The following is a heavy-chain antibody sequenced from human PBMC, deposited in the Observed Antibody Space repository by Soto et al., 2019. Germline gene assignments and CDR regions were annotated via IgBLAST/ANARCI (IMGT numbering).Heavy chain of an antibody. CDR3: AREDYDILTGYSY. J-gene: IGHJ4*02. D-gene: IGHD3-9*01. Sequence: QVQLQESGPGLVKPSETLSLTCTVSGGSVSSGSYYWSWIRQPPGKGLEWIGYIYYSGSTNYNPSLKSRVTISVDTSKNQFSLKLSSVTAADTAVYYCAREDYDILTGYSYWGQGTLVTVSS. CDR1: GGSVSSGSYY. V-gene: IGHV4-61*01. CDR2: IYYSGST.